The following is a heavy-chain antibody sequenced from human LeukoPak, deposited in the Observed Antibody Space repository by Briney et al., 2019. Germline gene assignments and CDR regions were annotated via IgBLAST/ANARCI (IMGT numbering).Heavy chain of an antibody. Sequence: GASVKVSCKASRYTFTGYYMHWVRQAPGQGLEWMGWINPNSGGTNYAQKFQGSVTMTRDTSISTAYMKLSRLRSDDTAVYYCARDPPAAITYYCMDVWGQGTTVTVSS. CDR3: ARDPPAAITYYCMDV. J-gene: IGHJ6*02. CDR2: INPNSGGT. CDR1: RYTFTGYY. D-gene: IGHD2-2*01. V-gene: IGHV1-2*02.